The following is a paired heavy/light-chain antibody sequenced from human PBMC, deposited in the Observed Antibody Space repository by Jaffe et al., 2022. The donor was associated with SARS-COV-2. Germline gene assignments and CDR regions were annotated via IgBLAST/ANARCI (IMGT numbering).Light chain of an antibody. V-gene: IGKV1-27*01. J-gene: IGKJ1*01. CDR2: AAS. CDR1: QGISNY. Sequence: DIQMTQSPSSLSASVGDRVTITCRASQGISNYLAWYQQKPGKVPKLLIYAASTLQSGVPSRFSGSGSGTDFTLTISSLQPEDVATYYCQKYSSDPWTFGQGTKVEIK. CDR3: QKYSSDPWT.
Heavy chain of an antibody. CDR2: ITSGSSYI. CDR1: GFTFSTSN. D-gene: IGHD2-8*01. CDR3: ARAGSNIVPGNWFES. J-gene: IGHJ5*01. Sequence: EVQLVESGGGLVKPGGSLRLSCAASGFTFSTSNMNWVRQAPGKGLEWVSVITSGSSYISYADSVKGRFTISRDNAKNSLYLQMNSLRAEDTAVYYCARAGSNIVPGNWFESWGQGTLVTVSS. V-gene: IGHV3-21*01.